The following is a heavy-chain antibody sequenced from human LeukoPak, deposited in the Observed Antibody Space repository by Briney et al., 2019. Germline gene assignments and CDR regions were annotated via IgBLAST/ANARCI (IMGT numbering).Heavy chain of an antibody. V-gene: IGHV1-69*05. J-gene: IGHJ4*02. D-gene: IGHD1-26*01. CDR3: AREPGKVGARGYFDY. Sequence: ASVKVSCKASGGTFSSYAISWVRQAPGQGLEWMGGIIPIFGTANYAQKLQGRVTITTDESTSTAYMELSSLRSEDTAVYYCAREPGKVGARGYFDYWGQGTLVTVSS. CDR1: GGTFSSYA. CDR2: IIPIFGTA.